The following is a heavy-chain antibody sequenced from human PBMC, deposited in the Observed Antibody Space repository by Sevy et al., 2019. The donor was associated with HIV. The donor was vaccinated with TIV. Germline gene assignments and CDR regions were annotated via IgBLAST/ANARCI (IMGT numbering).Heavy chain of an antibody. Sequence: GGSLRLSCAASGFTFSSYGMHWVRQAPGKGLEWVAVISYDGSNKYYADSVKGRFTITRDNSKNTPSLQMNSLRAEDTAVYYCAKDQGGYSYGLPGYYYYGMDVWGQGTTVTVSS. V-gene: IGHV3-30*18. CDR1: GFTFSSYG. CDR2: ISYDGSNK. J-gene: IGHJ6*02. CDR3: AKDQGGYSYGLPGYYYYGMDV. D-gene: IGHD5-18*01.